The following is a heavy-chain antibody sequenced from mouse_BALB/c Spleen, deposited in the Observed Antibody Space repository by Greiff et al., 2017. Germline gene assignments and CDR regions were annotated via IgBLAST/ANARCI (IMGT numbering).Heavy chain of an antibody. J-gene: IGHJ3*01. D-gene: IGHD4-1*01. CDR1: GYTFTSYW. V-gene: IGHV1-7*01. CDR2: INPSTGYT. CDR3: ARWDWSCAY. Sequence: QVQLQQSGAELAKPGASVKMSCKASGYTFTSYWMHWVKQRPGQGLEWIGYINPSTGYTEYNQKFKDKATLTADKSSSTAYMQLSSLTSEDSAVYYCARWDWSCAYWGQGTLVTVSA.